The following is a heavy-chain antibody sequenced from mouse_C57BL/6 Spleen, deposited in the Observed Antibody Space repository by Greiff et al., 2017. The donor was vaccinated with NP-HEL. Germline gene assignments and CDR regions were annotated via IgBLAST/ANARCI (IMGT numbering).Heavy chain of an antibody. Sequence: QVQLQQSGAELVKPGASVKISCKASGYAFSSYWMNWVKQRPGKGLEWIGQIYPGDGDTNYNGKFKGKATLTADKSSSTAYMQLSSLTSEDSAVYFCARGVTTVVERFDYWGQGTTLTVSS. J-gene: IGHJ2*01. CDR1: GYAFSSYW. CDR2: IYPGDGDT. CDR3: ARGVTTVVERFDY. V-gene: IGHV1-80*01. D-gene: IGHD1-1*01.